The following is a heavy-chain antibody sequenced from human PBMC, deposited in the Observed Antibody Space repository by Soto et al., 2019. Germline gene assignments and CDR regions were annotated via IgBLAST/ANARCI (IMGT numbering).Heavy chain of an antibody. V-gene: IGHV3-48*02. Sequence: GTLKLSCAASGFTLSSYSINWVRQASGKGLEWVSYISSSSSTIYYADSVKGRFTISRDNAKNSLYLQMNSLRDEDTAVYYSVRDRNGCYGNWFDLWARRSPVPVS. CDR2: ISSSSSTI. J-gene: IGHJ5*02. CDR3: VRDRNGCYGNWFDL. CDR1: GFTLSSYS. D-gene: IGHD6-19*01.